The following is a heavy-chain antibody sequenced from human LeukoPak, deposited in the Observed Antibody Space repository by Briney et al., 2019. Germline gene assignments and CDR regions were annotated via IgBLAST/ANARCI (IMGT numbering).Heavy chain of an antibody. CDR1: GFTFSSYE. CDR2: ISSSSSYI. J-gene: IGHJ5*02. CDR3: ARDLLIDYGDYGEGNWFDP. V-gene: IGHV3-21*01. Sequence: PGGSLRLSCAASGFTFSSYEMNWVRQAPGKGLEWVSSISSSSSYIYYADSVKGRFTISRDNAKNSLYLQMNSLRAEDTAVYYCARDLLIDYGDYGEGNWFDPWGQGTLVTVSS. D-gene: IGHD4-17*01.